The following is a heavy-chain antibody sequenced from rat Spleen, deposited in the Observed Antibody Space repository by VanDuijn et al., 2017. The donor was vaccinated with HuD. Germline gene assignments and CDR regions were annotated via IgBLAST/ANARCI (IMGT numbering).Heavy chain of an antibody. V-gene: IGHV5-7*01. CDR3: LHNYEAY. CDR2: ISSDGGRN. CDR1: GFTFSDYN. D-gene: IGHD1-10*01. J-gene: IGHJ2*01. Sequence: VQLVESGGGLVQPGRSLRLSCAASGFTFSDYNMAWVRQAPRKGLEWVATISSDGGRNFYRDSVKGRFTISRDNAKSTLYLQMDSLRSEDTATYYCLHNYEAYWGQGVMVTVSS.